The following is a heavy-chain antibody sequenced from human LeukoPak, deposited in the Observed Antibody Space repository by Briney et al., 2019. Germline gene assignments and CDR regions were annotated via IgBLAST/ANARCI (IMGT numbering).Heavy chain of an antibody. V-gene: IGHV4-59*12. D-gene: IGHD1-26*01. CDR2: IHYSGST. J-gene: IGHJ4*02. CDR1: GGSISNYY. CDR3: ARRSRTYYDFDY. Sequence: SETLSLTCTVSGGSISNYYWSWIRQPPGQGLEWIGYIHYSGSTNYNPSLNSRVSISVDMSTNQFSLKLTSVTAADTAVYYCARRSRTYYDFDYWGQGTLVTVSS.